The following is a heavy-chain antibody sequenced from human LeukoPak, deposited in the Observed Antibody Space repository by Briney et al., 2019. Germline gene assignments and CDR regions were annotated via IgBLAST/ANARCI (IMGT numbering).Heavy chain of an antibody. CDR3: TRYHCSSTSCYPFGDY. D-gene: IGHD2-2*01. V-gene: IGHV3-73*01. Sequence: GGFLKLSCAASGFTFSGSAMHWVRQASGKGLEWVGRIRSKANSYATAYAASVKGRFTISRDDSKNTAYLQMNSLKTEDTAVYYCTRYHCSSTSCYPFGDYWGQGTLVTVSS. J-gene: IGHJ4*02. CDR2: IRSKANSYAT. CDR1: GFTFSGSA.